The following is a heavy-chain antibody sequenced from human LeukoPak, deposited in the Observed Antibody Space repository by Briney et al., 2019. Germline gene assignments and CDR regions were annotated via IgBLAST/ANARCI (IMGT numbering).Heavy chain of an antibody. D-gene: IGHD2-2*01. J-gene: IGHJ5*02. V-gene: IGHV3-23*01. CDR1: GFTFSSYA. CDR3: VKDFHCTTTSCYSRDWFDP. Sequence: GGSLRLSCAASGFTFSSYAMSWVRQPPGKGLEWISAISGSGGNTYYADSVKGRFTISRDNSKNTLYLQMSSLRAEDTAVYYCVKDFHCTTTSCYSRDWFDPWGQGTLVTVSS. CDR2: ISGSGGNT.